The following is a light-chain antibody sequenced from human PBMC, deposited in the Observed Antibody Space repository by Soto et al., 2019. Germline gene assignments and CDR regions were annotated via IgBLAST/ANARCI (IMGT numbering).Light chain of an antibody. Sequence: EIVLTQSPGTLSLSPGERATLSCRASQSVSSSYLAWYQQKPGQAPRLLIYGASSRATGIPDRFSGSGSGTDFPLTISRLEPEDFEVYYCQQYGSSTYTFGQGTKLEIK. CDR3: QQYGSSTYT. V-gene: IGKV3-20*01. CDR1: QSVSSSY. J-gene: IGKJ2*01. CDR2: GAS.